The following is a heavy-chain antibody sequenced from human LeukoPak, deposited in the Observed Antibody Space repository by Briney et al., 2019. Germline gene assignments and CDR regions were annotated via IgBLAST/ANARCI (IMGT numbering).Heavy chain of an antibody. D-gene: IGHD2-8*02. J-gene: IGHJ4*02. CDR3: ATYRQVLLPFES. CDR1: GFTFSSYG. Sequence: TGGSLRLSCAASGFTFSSYGMSWVRQPPGKGLEWVSSIFPSGGEIHYADSVRGRFTISRDNSKSTLSLQMNSLRVEDTAIYYCATYRQVLLPFESWGQGTLVTVSS. V-gene: IGHV3-23*01. CDR2: IFPSGGEI.